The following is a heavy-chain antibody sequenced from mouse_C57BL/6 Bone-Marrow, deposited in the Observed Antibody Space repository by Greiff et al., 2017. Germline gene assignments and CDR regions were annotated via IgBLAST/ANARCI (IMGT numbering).Heavy chain of an antibody. Sequence: EVKLMESEGGLVQPGSSMKLSCTASGFTFSDYYMAWVRQVPEKGLEWVANINYDGSSTYYLDSLKSRFIISRDNAKNILYLQMSSLKSEDTATYYCARVDYDGYWYFDVWGTGTTVTVSS. CDR1: GFTFSDYY. J-gene: IGHJ1*03. CDR3: ARVDYDGYWYFDV. V-gene: IGHV5-16*01. D-gene: IGHD2-4*01. CDR2: INYDGSST.